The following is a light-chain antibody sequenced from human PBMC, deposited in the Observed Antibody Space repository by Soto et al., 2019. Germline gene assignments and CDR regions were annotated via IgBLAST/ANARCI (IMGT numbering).Light chain of an antibody. V-gene: IGKV3-15*01. CDR2: GAS. CDR3: KQYNNWPLT. CDR1: QSVSSN. J-gene: IGKJ4*01. Sequence: EIVMTQSPATLSVSPGERATLSCRASQSVSSNLAWYQQKPGQAPRLLIYGASTRATGIPARFSGSGSGTDFTLTIISLQSADFAGYYCKQYNNWPLTFGGGTKVEIK.